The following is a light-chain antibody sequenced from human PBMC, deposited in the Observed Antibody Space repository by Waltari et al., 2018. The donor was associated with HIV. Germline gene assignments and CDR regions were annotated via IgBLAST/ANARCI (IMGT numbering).Light chain of an antibody. CDR3: QQYNSDPS. J-gene: IGKJ5*01. CDR1: QVISTW. CDR2: KAS. V-gene: IGKV1-5*03. Sequence: DIHMTQSPSTLSAFVGDRVTITCRASQVISTWLAWYQQKPGKAPKLLIHKASALESGVSSRFSGSGSGTEFTLIIDSLEPDDFATYYCQQYNSDPSFGQGTRLEMK.